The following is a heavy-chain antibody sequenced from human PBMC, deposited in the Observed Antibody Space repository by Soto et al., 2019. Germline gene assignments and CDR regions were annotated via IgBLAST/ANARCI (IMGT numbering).Heavy chain of an antibody. CDR3: ARAPGYSSSWFYYFDY. CDR1: CGSISSYY. CDR2: IYYSGST. V-gene: IGHV4-59*08. Sequence: SETLSLTCTVSCGSISSYYWSWIRQPPGKGLEWIGYIYYSGSTNYNPSLKSRVTISVDTSKNQFSLKLSSVTAADTAVYYCARAPGYSSSWFYYFDYWGQGTLVTVSS. D-gene: IGHD6-13*01. J-gene: IGHJ4*02.